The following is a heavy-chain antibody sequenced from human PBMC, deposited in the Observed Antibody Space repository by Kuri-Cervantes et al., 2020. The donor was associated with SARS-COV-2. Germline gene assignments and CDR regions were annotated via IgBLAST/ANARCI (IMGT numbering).Heavy chain of an antibody. Sequence: GESLKISCAASGFTFSSYGMHWVRQAPGKGLEWVAFIRYDGSNKYYADSVKGRFTISRDNSKNTLYLQMNSLRAGDTAVYYCANSLLLSLDYWGQGTRGTVSS. CDR1: GFTFSSYG. J-gene: IGHJ4*02. CDR2: IRYDGSNK. CDR3: ANSLLLSLDY. D-gene: IGHD1-26*01. V-gene: IGHV3-30*02.